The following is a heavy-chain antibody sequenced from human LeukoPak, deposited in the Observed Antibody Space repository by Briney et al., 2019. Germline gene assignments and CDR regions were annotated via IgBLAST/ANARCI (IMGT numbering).Heavy chain of an antibody. CDR3: AKGGGGRLIYYYYMDV. CDR2: ISSSSSYI. V-gene: IGHV3-21*04. CDR1: GFTFSSYS. J-gene: IGHJ6*03. D-gene: IGHD3-16*01. Sequence: PGGSLRLSCVASGFTFSSYSMNWVRQAPGKGLEWVSSISSSSSYIYYADSVKGRFTISRDNAKNSLYLQMNSLRAEDMALYYCAKGGGGRLIYYYYMDVWGKGTTVTVSS.